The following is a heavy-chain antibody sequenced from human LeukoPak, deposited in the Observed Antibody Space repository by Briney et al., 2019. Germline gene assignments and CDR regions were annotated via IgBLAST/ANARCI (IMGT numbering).Heavy chain of an antibody. CDR1: GFTFSIYS. J-gene: IGHJ3*02. CDR2: IWYDGSNK. CDR3: ARDSSGYQRDGDAFDI. V-gene: IGHV3-33*08. Sequence: GGSLRLSCAASGFTFSIYSMHWVRQAPGKGLEWVAVIWYDGSNKYYADSVKGRFTISRDNSKNTLYLQMNSLRAEDTAVYYCARDSSGYQRDGDAFDIWGQGTMVTVSS. D-gene: IGHD3-22*01.